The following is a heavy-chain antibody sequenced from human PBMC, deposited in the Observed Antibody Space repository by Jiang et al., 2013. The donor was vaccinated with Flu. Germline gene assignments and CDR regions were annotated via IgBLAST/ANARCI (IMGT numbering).Heavy chain of an antibody. Sequence: SWVRQAPRTRALSGWDGSAFTMVTQSNAQKFQGRVTMTTDTSTSTAYMELRSLISDDTAVYYCARDYSSSWYGDYYYYGMDVWGQGTTVTVSS. CDR2: SAFTMVT. V-gene: IGHV1-18*01. D-gene: IGHD6-13*01. J-gene: IGHJ6*02. CDR3: ARDYSSSWYGDYYYYGMDV.